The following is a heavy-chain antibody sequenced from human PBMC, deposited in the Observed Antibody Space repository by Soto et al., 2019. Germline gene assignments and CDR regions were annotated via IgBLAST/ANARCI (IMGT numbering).Heavy chain of an antibody. D-gene: IGHD3-10*01. CDR3: AKDTVHMGMVFDL. Sequence: QEQLVESGGGVVQPGRSLRLSCVVSGFTFGTYGMHWVRQAPGKGLEWVAVVSFDGSKKYTTDSVKGRFTISRDNSKNTLHLQMNNLRPDDTAVYYCAKDTVHMGMVFDLWGPGTLVTVSS. CDR2: VSFDGSKK. J-gene: IGHJ4*02. V-gene: IGHV3-30*18. CDR1: GFTFGTYG.